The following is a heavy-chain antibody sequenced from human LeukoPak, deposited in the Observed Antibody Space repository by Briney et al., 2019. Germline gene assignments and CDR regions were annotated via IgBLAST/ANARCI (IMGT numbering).Heavy chain of an antibody. J-gene: IGHJ4*02. V-gene: IGHV3-30*18. CDR1: GFTFSSYG. D-gene: IGHD3-10*01. CDR3: AKGVRMVRGIQGVFDY. Sequence: GRSLRLSCAASGFTFSSYGMHWVRQAPGKGLEWVAVISYDGSNKYYADSVKGRFTISRDNSKNTLYLQMNSLRAEDTAVYYCAKGVRMVRGIQGVFDYWGQGTLVTVSS. CDR2: ISYDGSNK.